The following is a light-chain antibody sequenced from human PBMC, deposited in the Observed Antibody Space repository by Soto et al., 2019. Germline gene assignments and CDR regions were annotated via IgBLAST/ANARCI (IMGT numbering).Light chain of an antibody. J-gene: IGLJ1*01. CDR3: QSHDSSLSLYV. CDR1: SSNIGAGYD. CDR2: GNS. Sequence: QSVLTQPPSVSGAPGQRVTISCTGSSSNIGAGYDVHWYQQLPGTAPKLLIYGNSNRPSGVPDRFSGSKSGTSASLAITGLQAEDEADYYCQSHDSSLSLYVFGTGTKLTVL. V-gene: IGLV1-40*01.